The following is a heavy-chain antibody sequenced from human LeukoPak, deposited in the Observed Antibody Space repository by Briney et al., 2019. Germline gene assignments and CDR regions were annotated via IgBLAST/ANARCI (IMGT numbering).Heavy chain of an antibody. CDR3: ARGGGVVTAIYYFDY. J-gene: IGHJ4*02. CDR2: ISSNGGST. Sequence: PGGSLRLPCAASGFTFSSYSMHWVRQAPGKGLEYVSAISSNGGSTYYANSVKGRFTISRDNSKNTLYLQMGSLRAEDMAVYYCARGGGVVTAIYYFDYWGQGTLVTVSS. V-gene: IGHV3-64*01. D-gene: IGHD2-21*02. CDR1: GFTFSSYS.